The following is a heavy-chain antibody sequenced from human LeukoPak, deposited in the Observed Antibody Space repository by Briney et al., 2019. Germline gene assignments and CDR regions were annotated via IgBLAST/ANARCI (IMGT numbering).Heavy chain of an antibody. V-gene: IGHV3-23*01. CDR2: ITSAGAP. D-gene: IGHD4-17*01. Sequence: GGSLRLSCAASGFTFSNYAVMWVRQAPGQGLEWVSAITSAGAPRYADSVKGRFTISRDNSKNTLYLQMNSLRAEDTAQYFCAIDPYGDYIGAFEFWGQGTGVTVSS. CDR3: AIDPYGDYIGAFEF. CDR1: GFTFSNYA. J-gene: IGHJ3*01.